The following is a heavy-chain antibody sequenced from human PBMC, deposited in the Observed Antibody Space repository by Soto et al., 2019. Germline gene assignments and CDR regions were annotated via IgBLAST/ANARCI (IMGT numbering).Heavy chain of an antibody. CDR1: GFTFSIYA. J-gene: IGHJ4*02. CDR2: ISTNGGST. Sequence: GGSLRLSCSASGFTFSIYAMHWVRQAPGKGLEYVSSISTNGGSTDYADSVKGRFTISRDNSKNTVYLQMSSLRVEDTAVYYCVKGEYYYDSSGYYPSDYWGQGTLVTVSS. CDR3: VKGEYYYDSSGYYPSDY. D-gene: IGHD3-22*01. V-gene: IGHV3-64D*06.